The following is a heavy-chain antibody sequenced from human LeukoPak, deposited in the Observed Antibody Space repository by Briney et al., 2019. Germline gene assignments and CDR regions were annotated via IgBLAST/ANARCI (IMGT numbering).Heavy chain of an antibody. Sequence: GGSLRLSCAASGFTFSSYAMSWVRQAPGKGLEWVSGLSASGGLTYYSDSVKGRFTISRDNSKDTLYQQMNSLRADDTAVYYCAKGGSSYSEMDYWGQGTLVTVSS. CDR3: AKGGSSYSEMDY. CDR2: LSASGGLT. CDR1: GFTFSSYA. V-gene: IGHV3-23*01. J-gene: IGHJ4*02. D-gene: IGHD4-11*01.